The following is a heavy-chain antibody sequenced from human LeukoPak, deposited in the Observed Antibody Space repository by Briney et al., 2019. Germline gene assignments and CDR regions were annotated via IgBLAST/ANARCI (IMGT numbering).Heavy chain of an antibody. CDR1: GYTFTSCG. CDR2: ISVNNGNT. Sequence: ASVKVSCKASGYTFTSCGIGWMRLVPGQGLEWMGRISVNNGNTIYAQNLQGRLTVTADTSTSTAYMELRSLRFDDTAVYFCARDRDGSGSQSYWGQGTLVTVSS. J-gene: IGHJ4*02. CDR3: ARDRDGSGSQSY. D-gene: IGHD3-10*01. V-gene: IGHV1-18*04.